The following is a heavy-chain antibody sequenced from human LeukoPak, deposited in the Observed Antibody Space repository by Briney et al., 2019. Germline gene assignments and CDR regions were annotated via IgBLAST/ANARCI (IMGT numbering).Heavy chain of an antibody. J-gene: IGHJ6*04. CDR3: AGVPAATYYYYYGMDV. Sequence: GGSLRLSCAASGFTFSSYGMHWVRQAPGKGLEWVAVISYDGSNKYYADSVKGRFTISRDNSKNTLYLQMNSLRAEDTAVYYCAGVPAATYYYYYGMDVWGKGTTVTVSS. D-gene: IGHD2-2*01. V-gene: IGHV3-30*03. CDR1: GFTFSSYG. CDR2: ISYDGSNK.